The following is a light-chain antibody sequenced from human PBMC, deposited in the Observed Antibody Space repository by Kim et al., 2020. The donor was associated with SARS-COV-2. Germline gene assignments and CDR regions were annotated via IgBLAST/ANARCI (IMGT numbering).Light chain of an antibody. J-gene: IGLJ2*01. CDR2: QDN. CDR1: KMGEKY. Sequence: VSPVQAARITCSGNKMGEKYTCCYQQKSGQSPVVVIYQDNKRPSGMTERFSGSSSGNTATLTISGTQPMDEADYYCQTWDSTTVIFGGGTRLTVL. V-gene: IGLV3-1*01. CDR3: QTWDSTTVI.